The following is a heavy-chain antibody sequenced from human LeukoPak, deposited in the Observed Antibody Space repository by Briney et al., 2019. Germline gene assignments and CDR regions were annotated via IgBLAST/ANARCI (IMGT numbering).Heavy chain of an antibody. CDR3: ARKENVYYYFDY. CDR2: IYHSGTT. V-gene: IGHV4-28*01. J-gene: IGHJ4*02. Sequence: SETLSLTCAVSGYSITSSSWWGWIRQPPGKGLEWIGYIYHSGTTYYNPSLQSRVTMSVDTSKNQFSLKLSSVTAVDTAVYYCARKENVYYYFDYWGQGTLVTVST. CDR1: GYSITSSSW. D-gene: IGHD3-10*01.